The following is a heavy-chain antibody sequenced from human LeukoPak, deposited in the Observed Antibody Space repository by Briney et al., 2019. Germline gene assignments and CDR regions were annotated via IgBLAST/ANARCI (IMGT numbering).Heavy chain of an antibody. V-gene: IGHV3-7*01. J-gene: IGHJ6*03. Sequence: LAGGSLRLSCAASGFTFSSYWMSWVRQAPGKGLEWVANIKQDGSEKYYVDSVKGRFTISRDNAKNSLYLQMNSLRAEDTAVYYCARDGTLWSGYYGYYYYYYMDVWGKGTTVTVSS. CDR2: IKQDGSEK. CDR1: GFTFSSYW. D-gene: IGHD3-3*01. CDR3: ARDGTLWSGYYGYYYYYYMDV.